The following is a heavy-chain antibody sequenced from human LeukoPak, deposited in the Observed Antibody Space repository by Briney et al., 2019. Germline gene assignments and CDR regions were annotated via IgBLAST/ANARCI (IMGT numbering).Heavy chain of an antibody. CDR2: INPNSGGT. D-gene: IGHD3-22*01. V-gene: IGHV1-2*02. CDR1: GYTFTGYY. Sequence: ASVKVSCQASGYTFTGYYMHWVRQAPGQGLEWMGWINPNSGGTNYAQKFQGRVTMTRDTSITTAYMELSRLRSDDTAVYYGARDLDSSGTDGGFDYWGQGTLVTVSS. J-gene: IGHJ4*02. CDR3: ARDLDSSGTDGGFDY.